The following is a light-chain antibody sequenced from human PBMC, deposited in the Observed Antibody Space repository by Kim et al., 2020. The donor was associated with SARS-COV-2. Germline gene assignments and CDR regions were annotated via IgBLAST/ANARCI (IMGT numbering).Light chain of an antibody. J-gene: IGLJ3*02. CDR3: GTWDSSLSAAV. Sequence: GQKVRISCSGSSSNIGNNYVSWYQQLPGTAPKLLIYDNNKRPSGIPDRFSGSKSGTSATLGITGLQTGDEADYYCGTWDSSLSAAVFGGGTQLTVL. V-gene: IGLV1-51*01. CDR1: SSNIGNNY. CDR2: DNN.